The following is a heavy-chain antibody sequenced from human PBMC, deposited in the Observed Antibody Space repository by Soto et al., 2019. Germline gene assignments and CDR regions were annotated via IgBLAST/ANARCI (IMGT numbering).Heavy chain of an antibody. Sequence: GASSEGLCKASGYTFTSYAMHWVRQAPGQRLEWMGWINAGNGNTKYSQKFQGRVTITRDTSASTAYMELSSLRSEDTAVYYCARDLGGWPDYWGQGTLVTVSS. V-gene: IGHV1-3*01. D-gene: IGHD2-15*01. CDR1: GYTFTSYA. J-gene: IGHJ4*02. CDR2: INAGNGNT. CDR3: ARDLGGWPDY.